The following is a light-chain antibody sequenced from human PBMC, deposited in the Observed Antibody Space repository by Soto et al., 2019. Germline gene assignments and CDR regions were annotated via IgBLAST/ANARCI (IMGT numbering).Light chain of an antibody. CDR1: QGISSY. V-gene: IGKV1-8*01. CDR3: QQYYSYPCT. Sequence: AIRMTQSPSSLSASTGDRVTITCRASQGISSYLAWYQQKPGKAPKLLIYAASTLQSGVPSRFSGSGSGTDFTLTISCLQSEDFATYYCQQYYSYPCTFGQGTK. J-gene: IGKJ2*02. CDR2: AAS.